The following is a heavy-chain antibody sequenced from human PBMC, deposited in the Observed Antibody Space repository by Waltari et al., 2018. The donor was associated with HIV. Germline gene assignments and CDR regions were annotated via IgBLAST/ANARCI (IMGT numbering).Heavy chain of an antibody. Sequence: EVQLVESGGGLIQPGGSLRLSCAASGITVSSNYMTWVRQAPGKGLEWVAVIYSGGSTYYADSVKGRFTISRDNSKNTLYLQMNSLRAEDTAVYYCARARTYYDFWSCNYSPDYFDYWGQGTLITVSS. CDR1: GITVSSNY. J-gene: IGHJ4*02. D-gene: IGHD3-3*01. CDR2: IYSGGST. V-gene: IGHV3-53*01. CDR3: ARARTYYDFWSCNYSPDYFDY.